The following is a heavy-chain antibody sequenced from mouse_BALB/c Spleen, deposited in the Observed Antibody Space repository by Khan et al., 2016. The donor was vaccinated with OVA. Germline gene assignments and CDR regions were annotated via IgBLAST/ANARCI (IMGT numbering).Heavy chain of an antibody. V-gene: IGHV9-1*02. Sequence: QIQLVQSGPELKKPGETVKISCKASGYTFTNYGMNWVKQAPGKGLKWMGWINTYTGEPTYADDFKGRFVFSLETSASTAYLQISNLKNEDMTTYFCARISSYWYSDFWGAGTTVTVSS. CDR1: GYTFTNYG. CDR2: INTYTGEP. CDR3: ARISSYWYSDF. D-gene: IGHD6-2*01. J-gene: IGHJ1*01.